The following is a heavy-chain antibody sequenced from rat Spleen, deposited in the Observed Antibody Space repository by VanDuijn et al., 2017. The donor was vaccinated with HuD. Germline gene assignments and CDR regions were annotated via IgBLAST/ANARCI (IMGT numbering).Heavy chain of an antibody. J-gene: IGHJ2*01. V-gene: IGHV5-29*01. CDR3: AREDFYYFDY. Sequence: EVQLVESDGGLVQPGRSMSLSCAASGFIFSNYYMAWVRQAPTKGLEWVATISYDGSSTYYRDSVKGRFTISRDNAKSTLYLQMDSLRSEDTATYYCAREDFYYFDYWGQGVMVTVSS. CDR1: GFIFSNYY. CDR2: ISYDGSST.